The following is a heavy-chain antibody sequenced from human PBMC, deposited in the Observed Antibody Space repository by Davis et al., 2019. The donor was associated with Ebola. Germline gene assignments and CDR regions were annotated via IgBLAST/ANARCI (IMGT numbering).Heavy chain of an antibody. J-gene: IGHJ2*01. Sequence: PGGSLRLSCAASGFIVGDKYMSWVRQAPGKGLEWVSVIYRDGRTYYADSVKGRFTISRDKSKNTVYLQTNSLRAEDTAVYYCARHVYGDFWYFDLWGRGTRVTVSS. CDR1: GFIVGDKY. V-gene: IGHV3-53*01. D-gene: IGHD4-17*01. CDR3: ARHVYGDFWYFDL. CDR2: IYRDGRT.